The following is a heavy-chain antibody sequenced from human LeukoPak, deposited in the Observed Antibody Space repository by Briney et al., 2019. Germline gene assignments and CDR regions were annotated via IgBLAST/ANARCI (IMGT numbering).Heavy chain of an antibody. J-gene: IGHJ4*02. CDR2: SRNKANSYTT. V-gene: IGHV3-72*01. CDR1: GFTFSDHY. D-gene: IGHD2-15*01. CDR3: ARVGRTSSFDS. Sequence: GGSLRLSCAVSGFTFSDHYMDWVRQAPGKGLEWVARSRNKANSYTTEYAASVRGRFTISRDDSQSSLHLQMNSLKTDDTAVYCCARVGRTSSFDSWGQGTLVTVSP.